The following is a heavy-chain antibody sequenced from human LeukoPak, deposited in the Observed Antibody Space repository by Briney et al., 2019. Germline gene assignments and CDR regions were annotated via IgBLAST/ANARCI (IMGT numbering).Heavy chain of an antibody. CDR2: VSGSAEGT. CDR3: AKVFDFGYFPDY. V-gene: IGHV3-23*01. D-gene: IGHD3-22*01. J-gene: IGHJ4*02. CDR1: GFTFVNYA. Sequence: GGSLRLSCSASGFTFVNYAMTWVRQAPGKGLEWVSSVSGSAEGTYYAGSVKGRFTISRDNSKNTVFLHLNSLRAEDTAVYYCAKVFDFGYFPDYWGQGTPVTVSS.